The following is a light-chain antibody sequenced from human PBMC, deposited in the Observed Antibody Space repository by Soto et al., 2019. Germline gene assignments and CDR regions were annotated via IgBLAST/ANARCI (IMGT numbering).Light chain of an antibody. CDR3: QQLNSYPALT. CDR1: QGISSY. CDR2: AAS. J-gene: IGKJ4*01. Sequence: DIQLTQSPSFLSASVGDRVTITCRASQGISSYLAWYQQKPGKAPKLLIYAASTLQSGVPSRFSGSGSGTEFTLTISSLQPEDFTYYCQQLNSYPALTFGGGTKVEIK. V-gene: IGKV1-9*01.